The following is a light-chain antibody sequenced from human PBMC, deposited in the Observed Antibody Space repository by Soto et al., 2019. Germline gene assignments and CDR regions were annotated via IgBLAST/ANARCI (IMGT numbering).Light chain of an antibody. CDR3: SSYTNSNTRV. J-gene: IGLJ1*01. V-gene: IGLV2-14*02. CDR2: EGS. CDR1: SSDVGSYNL. Sequence: QSALTQPASVSGSPGQSITISCTGTSSDVGSYNLVSWYQQHPGKAPKLMIYEGSKRPSGVSNRFSASKSGNTASLTISGLQAEDEADYYCSSYTNSNTRVFGTGTKLTVL.